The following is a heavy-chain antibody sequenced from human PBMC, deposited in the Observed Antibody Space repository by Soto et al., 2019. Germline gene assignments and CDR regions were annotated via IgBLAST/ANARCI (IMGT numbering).Heavy chain of an antibody. V-gene: IGHV4-59*01. CDR2: IYYSGST. Sequence: PSETLSLTCTVSGVSISSYYWSWIRQPPGKGLEWIGYIYYSGSTNYNPSLKSRVTVSVDTSKNQFSLKLSSVTAADTAVYYCASSAAYCSGGSCHYYYYYYMDVWGKGTTVTVSS. J-gene: IGHJ6*03. D-gene: IGHD2-15*01. CDR3: ASSAAYCSGGSCHYYYYYYMDV. CDR1: GVSISSYY.